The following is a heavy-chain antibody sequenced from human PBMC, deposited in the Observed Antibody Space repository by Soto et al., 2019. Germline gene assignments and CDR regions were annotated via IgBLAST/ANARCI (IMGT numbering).Heavy chain of an antibody. V-gene: IGHV4-31*03. D-gene: IGHD4-17*01. Sequence: HVQLQESGPGLVKPSQTLSLTCTVSGGSISSGGYYWSWIRQHPGKGLEWIGYIYYSGSTYYHPSLKSRVTISVDTSNNHFSLKLSSVTAADTAVYYCARYKRDYGDTFDYWGQGTLVTVSS. CDR1: GGSISSGGYY. J-gene: IGHJ4*02. CDR2: IYYSGST. CDR3: ARYKRDYGDTFDY.